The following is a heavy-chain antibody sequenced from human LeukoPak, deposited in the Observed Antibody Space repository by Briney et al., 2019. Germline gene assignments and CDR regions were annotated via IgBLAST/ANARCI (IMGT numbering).Heavy chain of an antibody. J-gene: IGHJ4*02. CDR2: ISAYNGNT. D-gene: IGHD1-20*01. Sequence: SVKVSCKASGYTLTSYGISWVRQAPGQGLEWMGWISAYNGNTNYAQKLQGRVTMTTDTSTSTAYMELRSLRSDDTAVYYCAKYNWKGEIDYWGQGTLVTVSS. CDR3: AKYNWKGEIDY. V-gene: IGHV1-18*01. CDR1: GYTLTSYG.